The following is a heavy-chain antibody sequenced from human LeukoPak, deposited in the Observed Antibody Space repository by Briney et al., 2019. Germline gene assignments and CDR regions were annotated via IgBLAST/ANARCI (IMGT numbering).Heavy chain of an antibody. CDR2: ISGSGGST. J-gene: IGHJ6*02. CDR1: GFTFSSYA. D-gene: IGHD1-26*01. V-gene: IGHV3-23*01. Sequence: PGGSLRLSCAASGFTFSSYAMSWVRQAPGKGLEWVSAISGSGGSTYYADSVKGRFTISRDNSKNTLYLQMNSLRAEDTAVYYCAKDIVGAYVLGMDVWAKGPRSPSP. CDR3: AKDIVGAYVLGMDV.